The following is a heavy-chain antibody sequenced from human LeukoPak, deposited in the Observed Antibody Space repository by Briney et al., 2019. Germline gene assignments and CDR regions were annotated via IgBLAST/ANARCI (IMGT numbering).Heavy chain of an antibody. Sequence: ASVKVSCKASGYVFTSYGFTGVRQPPGKGGEWMGWISAYNGDTNYAQKFQGRVTMTTDTSTSTAYMDLRSLRSDDTAVYYCARKGRGSALDIWGQGTMVTVSS. CDR2: ISAYNGDT. CDR3: ARKGRGSALDI. J-gene: IGHJ3*02. D-gene: IGHD1-26*01. V-gene: IGHV1-18*01. CDR1: GYVFTSYG.